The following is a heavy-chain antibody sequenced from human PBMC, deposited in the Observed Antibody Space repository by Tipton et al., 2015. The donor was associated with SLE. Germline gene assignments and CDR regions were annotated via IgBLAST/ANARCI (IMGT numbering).Heavy chain of an antibody. Sequence: TLSLTCTVSGGSTSSGSYYWGWIRQPPGKGLEWIGSIYFRGNTYYNPSLKSRVTIFIDTSKNQFSLSLSSVTAADTAVYYCARRRLGEASLWYFDLWGRGTLVTV. J-gene: IGHJ2*01. D-gene: IGHD3-16*02. CDR2: IYFRGNT. CDR1: GGSTSSGSYY. V-gene: IGHV4-39*01. CDR3: ARRRLGEASLWYFDL.